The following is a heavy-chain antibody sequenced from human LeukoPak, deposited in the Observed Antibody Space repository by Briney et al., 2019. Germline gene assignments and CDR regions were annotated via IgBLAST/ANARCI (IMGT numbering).Heavy chain of an antibody. CDR3: MKDRYSSSPNRYFQH. Sequence: QSGGSLRLSCAASGFIFTSYATSWVRQAPGKGLEWVSAISGSDGSTYYADSVKGRFTISRDNSKNTLYLQMNSLRAEDTAVYYCMKDRYSSSPNRYFQHWGQGTLVTVSS. D-gene: IGHD6-6*01. CDR1: GFIFTSYA. V-gene: IGHV3-23*01. J-gene: IGHJ1*01. CDR2: ISGSDGST.